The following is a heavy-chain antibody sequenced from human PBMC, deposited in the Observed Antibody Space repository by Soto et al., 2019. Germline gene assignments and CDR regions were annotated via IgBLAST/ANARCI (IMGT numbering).Heavy chain of an antibody. CDR3: TILAEWELPEDY. Sequence: EVQLVESGGGLVQPGGSLKLSCAASGFTFSGSPMHWVRQAYGKGLEWVGRIRGKADSYATAYAASVKGRFTISRDDSKNTADLQMNSLKTEDTAVYYCTILAEWELPEDYWGQGTLVTVSS. V-gene: IGHV3-73*02. D-gene: IGHD1-26*01. CDR2: IRGKADSYAT. J-gene: IGHJ4*02. CDR1: GFTFSGSP.